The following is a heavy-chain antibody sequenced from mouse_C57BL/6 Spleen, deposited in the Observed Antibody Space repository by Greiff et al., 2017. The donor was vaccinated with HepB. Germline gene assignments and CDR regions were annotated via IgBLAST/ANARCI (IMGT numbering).Heavy chain of an antibody. D-gene: IGHD4-1*01. CDR1: GYTFTSYG. Sequence: VQRVESGAELARPGASVKLSCKASGYTFTSYGISWVKQRTGQGLEWIGEIYPRSGNTYYNEKFKGKATLTADKSSSTAYMELRSLTSEDSAVYFCARPLTGDYAMDYWGQGTSVTVSS. CDR3: ARPLTGDYAMDY. CDR2: IYPRSGNT. J-gene: IGHJ4*01. V-gene: IGHV1-81*01.